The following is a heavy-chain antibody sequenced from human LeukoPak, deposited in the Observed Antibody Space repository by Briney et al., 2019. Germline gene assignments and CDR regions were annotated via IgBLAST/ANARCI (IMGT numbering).Heavy chain of an antibody. J-gene: IGHJ4*02. CDR1: GYTFTGYY. CDR2: INPNSGGT. V-gene: IGHV1-2*02. D-gene: IGHD5-12*01. CDR3: ARVTGYGWLRPFDY. Sequence: ASVKVSCKASGYTFTGYYMHWVRQAPGQGLEWMGWINPNSGGTDYAQKFQGRVTMTRDTSISTAYMELSRLRSDDTAVYYCARVTGYGWLRPFDYWGQGTLVTVSS.